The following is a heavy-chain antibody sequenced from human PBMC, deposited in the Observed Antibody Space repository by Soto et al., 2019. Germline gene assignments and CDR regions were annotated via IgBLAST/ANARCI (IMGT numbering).Heavy chain of an antibody. J-gene: IGHJ6*02. CDR1: GYTFTSYA. CDR2: INAGNGNT. CDR3: ATSRYYYGSDSYYYYGMDV. Sequence: ASVKVSCKASGYTFTSYAMHWVRQAPGQRLEWMGWINAGNGNTKYSQKFQGRVTITRDTSTDTAYMELSSLRSEDTAVYYCATSRYYYGSDSYYYYGMDVWGQGTTVTVSS. V-gene: IGHV1-3*01. D-gene: IGHD3-10*01.